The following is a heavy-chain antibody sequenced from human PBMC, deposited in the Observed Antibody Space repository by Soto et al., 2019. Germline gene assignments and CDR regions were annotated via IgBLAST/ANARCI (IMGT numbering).Heavy chain of an antibody. CDR2: ISYDGSNK. V-gene: IGHV3-30-3*01. CDR1: GFTFSSYA. D-gene: IGHD5-18*01. CDR3: ARGYSYGYVGHEGIFDY. J-gene: IGHJ4*02. Sequence: QVPLVESGGGVVQPGRSLRLSCAASGFTFSSYAMHWVRQAPGKGLEWVAVISYDGSNKYYADSVKGRFTISRDNSKNTLYLQMNSLRAEDTAVYYCARGYSYGYVGHEGIFDYWGQGTLVTVSS.